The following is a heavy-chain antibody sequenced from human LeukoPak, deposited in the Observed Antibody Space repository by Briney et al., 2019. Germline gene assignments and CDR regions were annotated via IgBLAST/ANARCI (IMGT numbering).Heavy chain of an antibody. J-gene: IGHJ6*03. CDR3: ARAAYNWNDLAFPDYYYYYYMDV. CDR2: IYYSGST. V-gene: IGHV4-39*07. D-gene: IGHD1-1*01. CDR1: GGSISSSSYY. Sequence: SETLSLTCTVSGGSISSSSYYWGWIRQPPGKGLEWIGSIYYSGSTYYNPSLKSRVTISVDTSKNQFSLKLSSVTAADTAVYYCARAAYNWNDLAFPDYYYYYYMDVWGKGTTVTISS.